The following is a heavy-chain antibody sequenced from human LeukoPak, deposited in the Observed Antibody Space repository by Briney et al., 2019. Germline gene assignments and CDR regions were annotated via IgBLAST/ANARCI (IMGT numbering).Heavy chain of an antibody. CDR1: GYTFTSYY. CDR2: INPSGGGT. CDR3: ARGRRYDYVWGSYRYTGYVPWFDP. V-gene: IGHV1-46*01. J-gene: IGHJ5*02. Sequence: ASVKVSCKASGYTFTSYYMHWVRQAPGQGLEWMGIINPSGGGTSYAQKFQGRVTMTRDTSTSTVYMEPSSLRSEDTAVYYCARGRRYDYVWGSYRYTGYVPWFDPWGQGTLVTVSS. D-gene: IGHD3-16*02.